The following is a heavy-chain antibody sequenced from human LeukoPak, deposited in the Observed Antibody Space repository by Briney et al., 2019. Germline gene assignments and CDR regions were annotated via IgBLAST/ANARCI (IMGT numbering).Heavy chain of an antibody. Sequence: GGSLRLSCAASGFTFSSYSMNWVRQAPGKGLEWVSYISSSSSTIYYADPVKGRFTISRDNAKNSLYLQMNSLRAEDTAVYYCAREGYSSSWTFDYWGQGTLVTVSS. V-gene: IGHV3-48*01. CDR1: GFTFSSYS. CDR3: AREGYSSSWTFDY. CDR2: ISSSSSTI. J-gene: IGHJ4*02. D-gene: IGHD6-13*01.